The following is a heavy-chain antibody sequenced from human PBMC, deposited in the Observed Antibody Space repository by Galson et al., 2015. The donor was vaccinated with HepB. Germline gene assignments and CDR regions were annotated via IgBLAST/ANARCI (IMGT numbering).Heavy chain of an antibody. V-gene: IGHV3-21*01. CDR2: IGTYSSSYSSDYI. D-gene: IGHD5-24*01. CDR3: ARSRDGYNTGDY. J-gene: IGHJ4*02. CDR1: GFTFGSYS. Sequence: SLRLSCAASGFTFGSYSMNWVRQAPGKGLEWVSYIGTYSSSYSSDYIHYADSVKGRFTISRDNAKNSIYLRMNSLRAEDTGIYFCARSRDGYNTGDYWGQGTLVTVSS.